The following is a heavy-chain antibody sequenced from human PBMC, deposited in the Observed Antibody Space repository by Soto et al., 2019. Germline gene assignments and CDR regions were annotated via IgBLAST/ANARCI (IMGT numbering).Heavy chain of an antibody. J-gene: IGHJ6*02. V-gene: IGHV4-30-4*01. CDR3: ARVPRDCSSTSCGGYYYYGMDV. CDR1: GGSLISGEYY. Sequence: ASETLSLTSTVSGGSLISGEYYWSWIRQPPGKGLEWIGYIYYSGSTYYNPSLKSRVTISVDTSKNQFSLKLSSVTAADTAVYYCARVPRDCSSTSCGGYYYYGMDVWGQGTTVTVSS. D-gene: IGHD2-2*01. CDR2: IYYSGST.